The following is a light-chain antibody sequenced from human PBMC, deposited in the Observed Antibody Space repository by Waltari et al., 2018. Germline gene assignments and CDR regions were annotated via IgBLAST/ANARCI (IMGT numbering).Light chain of an antibody. CDR1: QSISSF. V-gene: IGKV1-39*01. CDR3: LQDYSYPRT. J-gene: IGKJ1*01. CDR2: AAS. Sequence: DIQMTQSPSSLSASVGDRVTITCRASQSISSFLNWYQQKLGKAPKLLIYAASSLQSGVPSRFSGSGSGTDFTLTISSLQPEDFATYYCLQDYSYPRTFGQGTKVEIK.